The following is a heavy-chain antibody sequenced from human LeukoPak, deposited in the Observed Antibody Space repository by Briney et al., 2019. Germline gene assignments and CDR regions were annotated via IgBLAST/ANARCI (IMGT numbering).Heavy chain of an antibody. Sequence: ASVKVSCKASVYSFTDYYVHWVRQSPGEGLEWLGWINTISGGTNYGQKFQGRVTMTRDTSITTAYMELSSVTAADTAVYYCARRTTPPRLDYWGQGTLVTVSS. J-gene: IGHJ4*02. V-gene: IGHV1-2*02. CDR2: INTISGGT. CDR3: ARRTTPPRLDY. D-gene: IGHD4-11*01. CDR1: VYSFTDYY.